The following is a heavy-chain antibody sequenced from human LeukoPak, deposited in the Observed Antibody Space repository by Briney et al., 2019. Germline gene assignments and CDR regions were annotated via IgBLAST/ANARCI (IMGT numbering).Heavy chain of an antibody. CDR3: ARSDWFDP. Sequence: GRSLRLSYVASRFTLSGHWMHWVPQAPGKGLVWGSRINNDESTTVYADSVKGRFTISRDNAKNTLYLQMNSLTAEDTAVYYCARSDWFDPWGQGTLVTVSS. V-gene: IGHV3-74*01. CDR1: RFTLSGHW. CDR2: INNDESTT. J-gene: IGHJ5*02.